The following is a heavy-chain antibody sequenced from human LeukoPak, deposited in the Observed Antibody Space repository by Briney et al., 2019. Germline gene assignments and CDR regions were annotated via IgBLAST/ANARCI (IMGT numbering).Heavy chain of an antibody. CDR3: AKGEEGITIFGVVTSIDY. D-gene: IGHD3-3*01. CDR2: IRYDGSNK. V-gene: IGHV3-30*02. Sequence: GGSLRLSCPASGFTFSSYGMHWVRQAPGKGLEWVAFIRYDGSNKYYADSVKGRLTISRDNSKNTLYLQMNSLRAEDTAVYYCAKGEEGITIFGVVTSIDYWGQGTLVTVSS. CDR1: GFTFSSYG. J-gene: IGHJ4*02.